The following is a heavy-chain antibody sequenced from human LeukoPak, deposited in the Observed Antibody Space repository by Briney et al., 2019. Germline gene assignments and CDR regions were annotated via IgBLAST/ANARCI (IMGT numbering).Heavy chain of an antibody. CDR3: ARGSRGGYNWFDP. J-gene: IGHJ5*02. V-gene: IGHV4-59*01. Sequence: SSETLSLTCTLSGGSISSYYWSWIRESPGKGLEWIGYIHYSGSTNYNPSLKSRVTISVDTSKNQFSLRLNSVTAADTALYYCARGSRGGYNWFDPWGQGTLVIVSS. CDR2: IHYSGST. D-gene: IGHD3-16*01. CDR1: GGSISSYY.